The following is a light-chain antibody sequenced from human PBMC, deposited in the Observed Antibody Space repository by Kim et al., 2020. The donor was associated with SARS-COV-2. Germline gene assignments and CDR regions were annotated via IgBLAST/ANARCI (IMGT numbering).Light chain of an antibody. Sequence: SASVGDRVTITCRASQGISKYLAWYQQRPGKVPKLLIYTASTLQSGVPSRFSGSGYGTDFTLTISSLQPEDVATYYCQKYDNVPHTFGQGTKLEI. J-gene: IGKJ2*01. CDR2: TAS. CDR3: QKYDNVPHT. V-gene: IGKV1-27*01. CDR1: QGISKY.